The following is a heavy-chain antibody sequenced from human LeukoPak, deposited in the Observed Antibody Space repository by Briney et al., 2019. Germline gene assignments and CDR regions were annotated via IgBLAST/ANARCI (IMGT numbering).Heavy chain of an antibody. D-gene: IGHD3-10*01. V-gene: IGHV3-48*03. J-gene: IGHJ4*02. Sequence: GSLRLSCTTSGFTFSSFEMNWVRQAPGKGLEWVSYISASGSTKYYADSVKGRFTISRDNTKNSLYLQMNSLRAEDTAVYYCARGMRMVRGVTFDYWGQGTLVTVSS. CDR3: ARGMRMVRGVTFDY. CDR1: GFTFSSFE. CDR2: ISASGSTK.